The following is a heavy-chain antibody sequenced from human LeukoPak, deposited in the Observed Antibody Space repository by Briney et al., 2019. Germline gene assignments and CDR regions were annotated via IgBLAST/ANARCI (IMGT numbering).Heavy chain of an antibody. D-gene: IGHD3-3*01. V-gene: IGHV5-51*01. CDR2: IYPDDSDT. Sequence: GASLQISCEGSGSIFTTYWIGRCRRLPGKGLEWMGIIYPDDSDTRYSPSFQGQVTISAVKSISTAYLQWSSLKAADTAMYYCARQRDFWSGYDYWGQGTLVTVAS. CDR1: GSIFTTYW. CDR3: ARQRDFWSGYDY. J-gene: IGHJ4*02.